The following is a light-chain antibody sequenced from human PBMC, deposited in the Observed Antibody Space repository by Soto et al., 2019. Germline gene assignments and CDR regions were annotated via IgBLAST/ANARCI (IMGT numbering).Light chain of an antibody. J-gene: IGKJ1*01. CDR1: QGISSY. V-gene: IGKV1-8*01. CDR2: APS. CDR3: HQYYSYPLT. Sequence: AIRMTQSPSSLSASTGDRVTITCRASQGISSYLAWYQQKPGKAPKLLIYAPSTLQSVVPSRFRGSRSGTDFTLTFCCLQFDDFPTYYSHQYYSYPLTFGPRTKVEIK.